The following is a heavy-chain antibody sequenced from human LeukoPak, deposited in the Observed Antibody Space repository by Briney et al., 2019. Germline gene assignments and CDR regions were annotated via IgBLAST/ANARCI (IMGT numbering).Heavy chain of an antibody. CDR1: GFTFSSYS. D-gene: IGHD3-9*01. J-gene: IGHJ4*02. CDR2: ISSSSSYM. V-gene: IGHV3-21*01. Sequence: GGSLRLSCAGSGFTFSSYSMNWVRQAPGKGLEWVSSISSSSSYMYYADSVKGRFTISRDNARNSLYLQMNNLRAEDTAVYYCARGPYYDILTGSPPVDYWGQGTLVTVSS. CDR3: ARGPYYDILTGSPPVDY.